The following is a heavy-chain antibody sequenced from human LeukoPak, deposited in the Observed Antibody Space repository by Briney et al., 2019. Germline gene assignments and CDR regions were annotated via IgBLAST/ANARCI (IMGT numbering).Heavy chain of an antibody. V-gene: IGHV4-59*01. J-gene: IGHJ1*01. CDR1: GGSMSSYY. Sequence: SETLSLTCTVSGGSMSSYYWSWIRQPPGKGLEWIGYIYYSGSTNYNPSLKSRVTISVDTSKNQFSLKLSSVTAADTAVYYCARSSDIAVAGTVYFQHWGQGTLVTVSS. CDR3: ARSSDIAVAGTVYFQH. CDR2: IYYSGST. D-gene: IGHD6-19*01.